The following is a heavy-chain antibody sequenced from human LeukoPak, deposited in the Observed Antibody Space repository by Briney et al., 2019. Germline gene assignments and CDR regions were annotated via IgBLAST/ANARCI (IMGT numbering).Heavy chain of an antibody. V-gene: IGHV1-18*01. CDR3: ARNIQDGYNSLGAFDI. CDR2: ISSYNGNT. Sequence: GASVKVSCKASGYAFTSFGMNWVRQAPGQGLEWRGWISSYNGNTNYAQKFQGRFTMTTDTSTSTAYMELSSLRSEDTAVYYCARNIQDGYNSLGAFDIWGQGTMVTVSS. CDR1: GYAFTSFG. D-gene: IGHD5-24*01. J-gene: IGHJ3*02.